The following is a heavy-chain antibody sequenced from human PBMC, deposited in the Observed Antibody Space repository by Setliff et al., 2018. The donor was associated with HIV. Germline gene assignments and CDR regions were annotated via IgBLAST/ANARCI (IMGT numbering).Heavy chain of an antibody. V-gene: IGHV1-18*01. CDR3: ARVPLSYNWNLHYFDY. CDR1: GYPFTAYG. Sequence: ASVKVSCKASGYPFTAYGISWVRQAPGQGLEWMGWISTYNGNTNYAQKLQGRVTMTTDTSTSTAYMELRSLRSDDTAVYYCARVPLSYNWNLHYFDYWGQGTLVTVSS. CDR2: ISTYNGNT. J-gene: IGHJ4*02. D-gene: IGHD1-20*01.